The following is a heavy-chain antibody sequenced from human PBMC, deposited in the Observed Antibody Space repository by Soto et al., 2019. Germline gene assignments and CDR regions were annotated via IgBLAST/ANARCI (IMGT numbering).Heavy chain of an antibody. J-gene: IGHJ4*02. CDR3: GRGRSGQIVVFY. Sequence: ASVKVSCKASGYTFTGHYIHWVRQAPEHGPEWMGEIGPESGATRYAQRFQGRVTMTRDMSITTVYMELNNLSPDDTAVYYCGRGRSGQIVVFYWGQGTPVTVYS. V-gene: IGHV1-2*02. CDR1: GYTFTGHY. D-gene: IGHD1-26*01. CDR2: IGPESGAT.